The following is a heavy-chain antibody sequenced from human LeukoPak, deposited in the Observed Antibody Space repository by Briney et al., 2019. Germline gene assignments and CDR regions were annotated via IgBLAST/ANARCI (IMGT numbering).Heavy chain of an antibody. Sequence: PSETLSLTCAVYGGSFSGYYWSWIRQPPGKGLEWIGEINHSGSTNYNPSLKSRVTISVDTSKNQFSLTLSSVTAADTAVYYCARSIKEIIAAAGISRGRSGVRYFDYWGQGTLVTVSS. D-gene: IGHD6-13*01. CDR3: ARSIKEIIAAAGISRGRSGVRYFDY. CDR1: GGSFSGYY. J-gene: IGHJ4*02. CDR2: INHSGST. V-gene: IGHV4-34*01.